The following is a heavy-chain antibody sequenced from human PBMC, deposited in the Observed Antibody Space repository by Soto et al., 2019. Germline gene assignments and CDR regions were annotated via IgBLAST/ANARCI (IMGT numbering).Heavy chain of an antibody. CDR3: ARDLGFSGYDYIGWYFDL. CDR1: GFTFSSYS. Sequence: RGSLRLSCAASGFTFSSYSMNWVRQAPGKGLEWVSYISSSSSTIYYADSVKGRFTISRDNAKNSLYLQMNSLRDEDTAVYYCARDLGFSGYDYIGWYFDLWGRGTLVTVSS. V-gene: IGHV3-48*02. CDR2: ISSSSSTI. D-gene: IGHD5-12*01. J-gene: IGHJ2*01.